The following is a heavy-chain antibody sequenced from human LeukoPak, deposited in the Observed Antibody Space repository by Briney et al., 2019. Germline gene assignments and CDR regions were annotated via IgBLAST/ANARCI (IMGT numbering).Heavy chain of an antibody. CDR2: IRYDGSNK. V-gene: IGHV3-30*02. Sequence: GGSLRLSCAASGFTFSSYGMHWVRQAPGKGLEWVAFIRYDGSNKYYADSVKGRFTISRDNAKNSLYLQMNSLRAEDTAVYYCARDSGTYYGDWGFWGQGTMVTVSS. D-gene: IGHD4-17*01. CDR1: GFTFSSYG. J-gene: IGHJ3*01. CDR3: ARDSGTYYGDWGF.